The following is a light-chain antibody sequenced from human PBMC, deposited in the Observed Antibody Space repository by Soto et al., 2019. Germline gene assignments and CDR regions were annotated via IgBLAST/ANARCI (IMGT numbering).Light chain of an antibody. V-gene: IGKV3-11*01. CDR2: DAS. CDR1: QSVTKF. Sequence: DIVLTQSPATLSLSAGERATLSCRASQSVTKFLSWYQQKPGQAPRLLIYDASNRATGIPGRFSGSGSGTDFTLPISSLEPDDFAVYYCQQRHSWPWSFGQGTKLEVK. CDR3: QQRHSWPWS. J-gene: IGKJ2*01.